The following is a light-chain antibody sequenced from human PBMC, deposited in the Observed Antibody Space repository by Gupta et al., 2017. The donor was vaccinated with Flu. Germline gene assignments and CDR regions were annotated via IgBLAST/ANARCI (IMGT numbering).Light chain of an antibody. CDR2: AAS. J-gene: IGKJ2*01. CDR1: QSISSY. Sequence: TSSLSASVGDRVTITCRASQSISSYLNWYHQKPGKAPKLLIYAASSLQSGVPSRFSGSAAGTDFTLTISMLPPEDLATYYCQQTDGTLYTFGQGTKLEIK. CDR3: QQTDGTLYT. V-gene: IGKV1-39*01.